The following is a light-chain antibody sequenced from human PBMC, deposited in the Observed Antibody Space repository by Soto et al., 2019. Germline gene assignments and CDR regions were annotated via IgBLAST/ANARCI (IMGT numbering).Light chain of an antibody. J-gene: IGKJ4*01. V-gene: IGKV3-15*01. CDR3: QQYNYWPLT. CDR1: QSVSIY. Sequence: EIVMTQSPATLSVSPGESVTLSCRASQSVSIYLAWYQQRPGQAPRPLIYGASTRATGIPARFSASGSGTEFTLTINSLQSEDFAVYYCQQYNYWPLTFGGGTRVEI. CDR2: GAS.